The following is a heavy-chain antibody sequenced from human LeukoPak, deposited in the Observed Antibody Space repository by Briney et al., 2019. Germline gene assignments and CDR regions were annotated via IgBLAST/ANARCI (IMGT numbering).Heavy chain of an antibody. Sequence: GGSLRLSCAASGFTVSSNYMSWVRQAPGKGLEWVSVIYSGGSTYYADSAKGRFTISRDNSKNTLYLQMNSLRAEDTAVYYCARGSSWSGYSVWFDPWGQGTLVTVSS. CDR3: ARGSSWSGYSVWFDP. V-gene: IGHV3-53*01. CDR2: IYSGGST. CDR1: GFTVSSNY. D-gene: IGHD3-3*01. J-gene: IGHJ5*02.